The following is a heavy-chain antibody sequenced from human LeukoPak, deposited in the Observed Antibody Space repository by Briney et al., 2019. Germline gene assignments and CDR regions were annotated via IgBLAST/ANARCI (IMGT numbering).Heavy chain of an antibody. D-gene: IGHD5-18*01. CDR2: FDPEDGET. V-gene: IGHV1-24*01. CDR1: GYTLTELS. J-gene: IGHJ4*02. CDR3: ATAHAVPYSYGYYY. Sequence: ASVKVSCKVSGYTLTELSMHWVRQAPGKGLEWMGGFDPEDGETIYAQKFQRRATMTEDTSTDTAYMELSSLRSEDTAVYYCATAHAVPYSYGYYYWGQGTLVTV.